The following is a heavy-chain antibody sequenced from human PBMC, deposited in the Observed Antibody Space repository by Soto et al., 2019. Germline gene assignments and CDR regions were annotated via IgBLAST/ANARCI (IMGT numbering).Heavy chain of an antibody. CDR2: ISGSGGST. CDR1: GFTFSSYA. J-gene: IGHJ4*02. Sequence: EVQLLESGGGLVQPGGSLRLSCAASGFTFSSYAMSWVRQAPGKGLEWVSAISGSGGSTYYADSVKGRFTISRDNSKNTLYLQMNSLRAEDTAVYYCAKVLIEGWLPWRYFDYWGQGTLVTVSS. D-gene: IGHD3-22*01. CDR3: AKVLIEGWLPWRYFDY. V-gene: IGHV3-23*01.